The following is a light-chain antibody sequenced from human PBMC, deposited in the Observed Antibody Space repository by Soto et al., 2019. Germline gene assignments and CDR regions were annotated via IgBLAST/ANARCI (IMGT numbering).Light chain of an antibody. CDR3: QQRSNWPPVWT. CDR1: LSASSY. CDR2: DAS. J-gene: IGKJ1*01. Sequence: ENVLTQSPATLSLSPGERATLSCRASLSASSYLAWYQQKPGQAPRLLIYDASNRATGIPARFSGSGSGTDFTLTISSLEPEAFAVYYCQQRSNWPPVWTFGQGTKVDIK. V-gene: IGKV3-11*01.